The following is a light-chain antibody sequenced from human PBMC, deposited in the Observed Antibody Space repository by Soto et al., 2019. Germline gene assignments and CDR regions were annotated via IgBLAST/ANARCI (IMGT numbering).Light chain of an antibody. CDR3: QQSYSSWT. CDR1: QSISSY. Sequence: DIPMTQSPSSLSASVGDRVTITCRASQSISSYLNWYQQKPGKAPKLLIYAASSLQSGVPSRFSGSGSGTDFTLTINSLQPEDFATYSCQQSYSSWTFGQGTKVEIK. CDR2: AAS. V-gene: IGKV1-39*01. J-gene: IGKJ1*01.